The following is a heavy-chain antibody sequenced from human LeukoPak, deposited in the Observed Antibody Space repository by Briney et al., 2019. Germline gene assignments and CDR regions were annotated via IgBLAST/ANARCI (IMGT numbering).Heavy chain of an antibody. CDR1: GYTFTRYG. V-gene: IGHV1-18*01. D-gene: IGHD2-15*01. Sequence: ASVKVSCTASGYTFTRYGISWVGQAPGQGREWIGWISTYNANTKYAQKLQGRVTMTTDTSTSKVSMQLRRLRSDDPAVYYCARVGFGYCSGGSCYGWIDRWGQGTLVTVSS. CDR3: ARVGFGYCSGGSCYGWIDR. CDR2: ISTYNANT. J-gene: IGHJ5*02.